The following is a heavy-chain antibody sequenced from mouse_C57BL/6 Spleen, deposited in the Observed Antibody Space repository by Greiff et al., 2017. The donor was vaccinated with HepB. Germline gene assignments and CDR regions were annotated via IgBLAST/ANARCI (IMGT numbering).Heavy chain of an antibody. CDR3: ARETVVAKSFDY. J-gene: IGHJ2*01. D-gene: IGHD1-1*01. CDR2: ISYSGST. CDR1: GYSITSDY. V-gene: IGHV3-8*01. Sequence: EVQLQESGPGLAKPSQPLSLTCSVTGYSITSDYWNWIRNFPGNTLEYMGYISYSGSTYYNPSLKSRISLTRDTSKNQYYLQLNSVTTEDTATYDCARETVVAKSFDYWGQGTTLTVPS.